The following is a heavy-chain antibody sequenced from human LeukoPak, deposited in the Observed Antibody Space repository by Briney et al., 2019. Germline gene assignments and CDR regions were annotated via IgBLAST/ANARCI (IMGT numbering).Heavy chain of an antibody. Sequence: PSETLSLTCTVSGGSISSYYWSWIRQPPGKGLEWIGYIYTSGSTNYNPSLKSRVTISVDTSKNQFSLKLSSVTAADTAMYYCAREVLDAFDIWGQGTMVTVSS. D-gene: IGHD3-3*01. CDR1: GGSISSYY. V-gene: IGHV4-4*09. J-gene: IGHJ3*02. CDR2: IYTSGST. CDR3: AREVLDAFDI.